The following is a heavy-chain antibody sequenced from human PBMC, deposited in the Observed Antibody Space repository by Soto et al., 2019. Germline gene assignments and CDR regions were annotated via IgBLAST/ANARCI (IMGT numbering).Heavy chain of an antibody. CDR2: IDPSDSYT. D-gene: IGHD3-3*01. CDR1: GYSFTSYW. J-gene: IGHJ6*02. CDR3: ARAASGVLEWFPKAYYYYYGMDV. V-gene: IGHV5-10-1*01. Sequence: GESLKISCKGSGYSFTSYWISWVRQMPGKGLEWMGRIDPSDSYTNYSPSFQGHVTISADKSISTAYLQWSSLRSEDTAVYYCARAASGVLEWFPKAYYYYYGMDVWGQGTTVTVSS.